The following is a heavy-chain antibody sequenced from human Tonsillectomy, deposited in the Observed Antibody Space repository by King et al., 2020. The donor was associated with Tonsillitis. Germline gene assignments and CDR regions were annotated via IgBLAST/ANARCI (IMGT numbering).Heavy chain of an antibody. J-gene: IGHJ6*02. CDR3: ARIRAGIAVAGGYYYYGIDV. D-gene: IGHD6-19*01. CDR1: GFSLSTSGMC. V-gene: IGHV2-70*11. CDR2: IDWDDDK. Sequence: VTLKESGPALVKPTQTLTLTCTFSGFSLSTSGMCVSWIRQPPGKALEWLARIDWDDDKYYSTSLKTRLTISKDTSKNQVVLTMTNMDPVDTATYYCARIRAGIAVAGGYYYYGIDVWGQGTTVTVSS.